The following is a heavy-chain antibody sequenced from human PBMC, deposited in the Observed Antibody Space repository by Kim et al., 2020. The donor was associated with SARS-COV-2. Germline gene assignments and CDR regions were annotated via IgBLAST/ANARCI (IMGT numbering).Heavy chain of an antibody. CDR2: IYYSGST. CDR1: GGSVSSGSYY. CDR3: ARERLPVTMVRGVHGNWFDP. J-gene: IGHJ5*02. D-gene: IGHD3-10*01. Sequence: SETLSLTCTVSGGSVSSGSYYWSWIRQPPGKGLEWIGYIYYSGSTNYNPSLKSRVTISVDTSKNQFSLKLSSVTAAATAVYYCARERLPVTMVRGVHGNWFDPWGPGTLVTVSS. V-gene: IGHV4-61*01.